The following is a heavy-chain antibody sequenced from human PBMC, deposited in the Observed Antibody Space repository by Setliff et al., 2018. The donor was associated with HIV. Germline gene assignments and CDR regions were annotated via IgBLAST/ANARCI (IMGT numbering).Heavy chain of an antibody. D-gene: IGHD1-26*01. Sequence: ASVKVSCKTSGYTFSSYNINWVRQAPGQGLEWMGWINTNTGNPTHAQGFTGRFVFSLDTSVSTAYLQISSLKAEDTAVYFCAREFIGARAFDIWGQGTMVTVSS. CDR2: INTNTGNP. J-gene: IGHJ3*02. V-gene: IGHV7-4-1*02. CDR1: GYTFSSYN. CDR3: AREFIGARAFDI.